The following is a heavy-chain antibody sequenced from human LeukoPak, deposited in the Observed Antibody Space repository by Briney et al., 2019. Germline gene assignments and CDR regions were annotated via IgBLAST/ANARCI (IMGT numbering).Heavy chain of an antibody. V-gene: IGHV3-21*04. Sequence: GGSLRLSCAASGFTFSSYSMNWVRQAPGKGLEWVSSISSSSSYIYYADSVKGRFTISRDNSKNTLYLQMNSLRAEDTAVYYCAKDQQQLVRTNWFDPWGQGTLVTVSS. D-gene: IGHD6-13*01. J-gene: IGHJ5*02. CDR1: GFTFSSYS. CDR2: ISSSSSYI. CDR3: AKDQQQLVRTNWFDP.